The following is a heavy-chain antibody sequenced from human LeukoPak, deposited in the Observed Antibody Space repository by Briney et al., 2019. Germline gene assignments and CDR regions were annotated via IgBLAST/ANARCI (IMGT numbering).Heavy chain of an antibody. J-gene: IGHJ6*03. CDR2: ISSSSSYI. CDR1: GFTFSSHA. V-gene: IGHV3-21*01. CDR3: ARDTIAAAGGFFYYFMDV. Sequence: GGSLRLSCAASGFTFSSHALHWVRQAPGKGLEWVSSISSSSSYIYYADSVKGRFTISRDNAKNSLYLQMNSLRAEDTAVYYCARDTIAAAGGFFYYFMDVWGKGTTVTVSS. D-gene: IGHD6-13*01.